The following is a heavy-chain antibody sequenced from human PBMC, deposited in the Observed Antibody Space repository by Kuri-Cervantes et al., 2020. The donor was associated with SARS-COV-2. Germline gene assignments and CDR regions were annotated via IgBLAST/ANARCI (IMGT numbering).Heavy chain of an antibody. D-gene: IGHD2-8*02. CDR2: VKTNSGNT. CDR1: ETTFPNYD. Sequence: ASVKVSCKTPETTFPNYDINWVRQDTGQGLEWMGMVKTNSGNTLYAQFFQGRVTMTRDISTSTVYMELSSLTSEDTAIYYCYCAPKEGFDYWGQGTLVTVSS. J-gene: IGHJ4*02. CDR3: YCAPKEGFDY. V-gene: IGHV1-8*01.